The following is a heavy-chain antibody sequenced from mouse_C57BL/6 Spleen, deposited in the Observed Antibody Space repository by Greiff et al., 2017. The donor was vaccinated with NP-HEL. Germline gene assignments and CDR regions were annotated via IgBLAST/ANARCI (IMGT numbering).Heavy chain of an antibody. CDR2: IYPGDGAT. J-gene: IGHJ2*01. CDR3: AKDSSPYYFDY. D-gene: IGHD1-1*01. Sequence: VQLQQSGPELVKPGASVKISCKASGYAFSSSWMNWVKQRPGKGLEWIGRIYPGDGATTYNGKFKGTATLTADQSSSPADMQLSSLTSEDSAVYFCAKDSSPYYFDYWGQGTTLTVSS. CDR1: GYAFSSSW. V-gene: IGHV1-82*01.